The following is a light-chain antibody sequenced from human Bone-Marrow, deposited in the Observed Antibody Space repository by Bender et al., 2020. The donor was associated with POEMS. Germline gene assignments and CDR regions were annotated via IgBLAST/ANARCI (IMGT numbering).Light chain of an antibody. CDR2: SSH. J-gene: IGLJ3*02. Sequence: QSVLTQPPSASGTPGQRVTISCSGGSSNIGAHAVNWYQHLPGTAPKLRIYSSHRRPSEVPDRFSGSRSGTSASLAISELQSEDEADYYCAVWDGSLNGWVFGGGTKLTVL. CDR1: SSNIGAHA. CDR3: AVWDGSLNGWV. V-gene: IGLV1-44*01.